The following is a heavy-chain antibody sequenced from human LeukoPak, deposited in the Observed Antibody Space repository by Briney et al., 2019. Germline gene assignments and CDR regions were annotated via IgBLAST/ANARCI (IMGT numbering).Heavy chain of an antibody. V-gene: IGHV3-9*03. D-gene: IGHD4-17*01. J-gene: IGHJ4*02. CDR2: ISWNSGNI. CDR1: GFTFDDYA. CDR3: AKEGDYGDGYYFDY. Sequence: GGSLRLSCAASGFTFDDYAMHWVRQAPGKGLEWVSGISWNSGNIGYADSVKGRFTISRDNAKNSLYLQMNSLRAEDMALYYCAKEGDYGDGYYFDYWGQGTLVTVSS.